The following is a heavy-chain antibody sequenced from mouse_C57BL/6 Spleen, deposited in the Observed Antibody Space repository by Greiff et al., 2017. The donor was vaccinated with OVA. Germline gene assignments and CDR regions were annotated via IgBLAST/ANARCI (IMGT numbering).Heavy chain of an antibody. J-gene: IGHJ3*01. CDR1: GFSLTSYG. V-gene: IGHV2-6*01. Sequence: VQVVESGPGLVAPSQSLSITCTVSGFSLTSYGVDWVRQSPGKGLEWLGVIWGVGSTNYNSALKSRLSISKDNSKSQVFLKMNSLQTDDTAMYYCASGITTAGFAYWGQGTLVTVSA. CDR3: ASGITTAGFAY. CDR2: IWGVGST. D-gene: IGHD1-1*01.